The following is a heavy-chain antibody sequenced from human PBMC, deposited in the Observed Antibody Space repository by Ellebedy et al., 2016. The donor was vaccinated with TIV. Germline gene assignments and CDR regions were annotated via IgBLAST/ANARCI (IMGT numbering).Heavy chain of an antibody. Sequence: GESLKISXVASGFTFTNYAMGWVRQAPGKGLEGVSLISGSGGSTYYADSVKGRFTISRDNSKNTLYLLMNSLRADDTAVYYCAKRDLVAGAGECWGQGTLVTVSS. CDR1: GFTFTNYA. J-gene: IGHJ1*01. CDR2: ISGSGGST. CDR3: AKRDLVAGAGEC. V-gene: IGHV3-23*01. D-gene: IGHD6-19*01.